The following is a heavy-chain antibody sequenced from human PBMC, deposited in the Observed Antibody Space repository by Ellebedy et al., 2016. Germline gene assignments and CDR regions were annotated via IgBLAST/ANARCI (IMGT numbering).Heavy chain of an antibody. CDR3: ARPIVGATGGGDYYYYGMDV. Sequence: ASVKVSCXASGYPFTDYGITWVRQAPGQGLEWMGWISGYSGNTNYAQKFEDRVTMTIDTSTSTVYMELRSLRSDDTAEYYCARPIVGATGGGDYYYYGMDVWGQGTTVIVSS. CDR2: ISGYSGNT. J-gene: IGHJ6*02. CDR1: GYPFTDYG. D-gene: IGHD1-26*01. V-gene: IGHV1-18*04.